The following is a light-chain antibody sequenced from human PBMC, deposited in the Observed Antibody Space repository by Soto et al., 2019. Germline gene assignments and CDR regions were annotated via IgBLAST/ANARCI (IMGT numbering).Light chain of an antibody. J-gene: IGLJ2*01. CDR1: GTDVGQYNY. CDR3: SSYGGFNNVL. CDR2: HVS. V-gene: IGLV2-8*01. Sequence: QAVVTQPPSASGSPGQSVTISCTGAGTDVGQYNYVSWYQQHPGKAPKLLIHHVSRRPSGVPARFSGSKSGNTASLTVSGLQTEDEADYYCSSYGGFNNVLFGGGTKVTVL.